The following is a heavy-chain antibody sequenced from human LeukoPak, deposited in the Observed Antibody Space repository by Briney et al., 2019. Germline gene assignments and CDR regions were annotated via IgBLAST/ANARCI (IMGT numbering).Heavy chain of an antibody. J-gene: IGHJ4*02. D-gene: IGHD3-22*01. CDR2: IYYIGST. CDR3: ARGVYYYDSSGHDFDY. CDR1: GGSISSYY. Sequence: SETLSLTCTVSGGSISSYYWSWIRQPPGKGLEWLGYIYYIGSTNYNPSLKSRVTISVDTSKNQFSLKLSSVTAADTAVYYCARGVYYYDSSGHDFDYWGQGTLVTVSS. V-gene: IGHV4-59*01.